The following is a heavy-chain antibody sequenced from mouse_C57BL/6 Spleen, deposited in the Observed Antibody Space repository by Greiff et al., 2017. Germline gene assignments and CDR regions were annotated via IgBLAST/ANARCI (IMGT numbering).Heavy chain of an antibody. V-gene: IGHV1-63*01. Sequence: QVQLQQSGAELVRPGTSVKMSCKASGYTFTNYWIGWAKQRPGHGLEWIGDIYPGGGYTNYNEKFKGKATLTADKSSSTAYMQFSSLTSEDSAIYYCARWEDYGSSYFDYWGQGTTLTVSS. J-gene: IGHJ2*01. CDR2: IYPGGGYT. CDR1: GYTFTNYW. D-gene: IGHD1-1*01. CDR3: ARWEDYGSSYFDY.